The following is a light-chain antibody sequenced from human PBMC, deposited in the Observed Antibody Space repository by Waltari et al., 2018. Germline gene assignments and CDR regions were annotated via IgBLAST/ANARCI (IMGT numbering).Light chain of an antibody. Sequence: DVVMTQSPLSLAITPGQPASISCRSSQSLVHSDGNTYLSWYQQKAGQPPRLLIYKVSNRDSGVPDRFSGSGAGTDFTLKISRVDAEDVVVYYCGQDLNWPFTFGPGTKLDIK. CDR1: QSLVHSDGNTY. V-gene: IGKV2-30*02. CDR2: KVS. J-gene: IGKJ3*01. CDR3: GQDLNWPFT.